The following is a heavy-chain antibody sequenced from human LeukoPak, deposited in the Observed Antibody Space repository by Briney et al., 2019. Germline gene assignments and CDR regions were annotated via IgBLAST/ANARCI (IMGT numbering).Heavy chain of an antibody. CDR1: GYTFITYY. CDR2: INPNGGTT. D-gene: IGHD3-3*01. V-gene: IGHV1-2*02. Sequence: GASVKVSCKASGYTFITYYISWVRQAPGQGLEWMGTINPNGGTTNYAQKFQGRVAMTRDTSISTAYMELSRLRSDDTAVYYCARAMSELVGVSMSYYYYYYGMDVWGQGTTVTVSS. CDR3: ARAMSELVGVSMSYYYYYYGMDV. J-gene: IGHJ6*02.